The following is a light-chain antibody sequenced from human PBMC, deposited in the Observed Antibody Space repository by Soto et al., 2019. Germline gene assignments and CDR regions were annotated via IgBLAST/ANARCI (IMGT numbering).Light chain of an antibody. V-gene: IGKV3-15*01. Sequence: EIVMTQSPATLSVSPGERTTLSCRASQSVRSNLAWYQQKPGQAPRLLIYGASTRATGIPARFSGSGSGTEFTLTISSLQSEDFGVYYCQQYNNWRTFGQGTKVEI. CDR1: QSVRSN. CDR2: GAS. CDR3: QQYNNWRT. J-gene: IGKJ1*01.